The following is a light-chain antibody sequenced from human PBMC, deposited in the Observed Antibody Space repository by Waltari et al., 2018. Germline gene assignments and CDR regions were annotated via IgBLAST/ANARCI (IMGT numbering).Light chain of an antibody. Sequence: DIQTTQSPYSLSASVGDSVTISCQASQYIRNYLKCSQQKPGKAPKLLIYDATNLETGVPSRFSGSGSGTDFTFTISSLQPEDIATYYCQQYDNLLTFGGGTKVEIK. J-gene: IGKJ4*01. CDR3: QQYDNLLT. V-gene: IGKV1-33*01. CDR2: DAT. CDR1: QYIRNY.